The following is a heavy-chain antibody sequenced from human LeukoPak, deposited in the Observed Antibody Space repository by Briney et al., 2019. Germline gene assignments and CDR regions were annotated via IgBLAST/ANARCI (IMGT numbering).Heavy chain of an antibody. D-gene: IGHD6-19*01. CDR1: GGSISSSSYY. CDR3: ARTYGGGWYGGNWFDP. Sequence: SETLSLTCTVSGGSISSSSYYWGWIRQPPGKGLEWIGSIYYSGSTYYNPSLKSRVTISVDTSKNQFSLKLSSVTAADTAVYYCARTYGGGWYGGNWFDPWGQGTLVTVSS. V-gene: IGHV4-39*01. J-gene: IGHJ5*02. CDR2: IYYSGST.